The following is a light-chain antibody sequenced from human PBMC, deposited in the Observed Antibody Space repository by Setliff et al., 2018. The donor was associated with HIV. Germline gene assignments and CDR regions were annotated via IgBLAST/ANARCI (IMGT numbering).Light chain of an antibody. CDR2: DVS. J-gene: IGLJ1*01. V-gene: IGLV2-14*01. CDR1: SSDVGGYDY. CDR3: SSYTSISTYA. Sequence: QSALTQPASVSGSPGQSIAISCTGTSSDVGGYDYVSWFQQHPGKAPKLMIYDVSKRPSGVSNRFSGSKSDNTASLTISGLQAEDEADYFCSSYTSISTYAFGTGTKVTVL.